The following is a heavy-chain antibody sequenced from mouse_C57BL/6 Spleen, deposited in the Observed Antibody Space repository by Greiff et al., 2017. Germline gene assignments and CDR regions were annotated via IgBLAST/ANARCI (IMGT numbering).Heavy chain of an antibody. CDR2: IRSKSNNYAT. CDR1: GFSFNTYA. Sequence: EVQLVESGGGLVQPKGSLKLSCAASGFSFNTYAMNWVRQAPGKGLEWVARIRSKSNNYATYYADSVKDRYTISRDDSESMIYLQMNNLKTEDTAMYYCVRDYDYAMDYWGQGTSVTVSS. V-gene: IGHV10-1*01. CDR3: VRDYDYAMDY. D-gene: IGHD1-1*01. J-gene: IGHJ4*01.